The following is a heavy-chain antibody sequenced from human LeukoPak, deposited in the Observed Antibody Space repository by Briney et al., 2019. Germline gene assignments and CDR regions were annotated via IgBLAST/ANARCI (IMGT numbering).Heavy chain of an antibody. V-gene: IGHV4-4*07. CDR2: IYSSGTI. Sequence: SETLSLTCTVSGGSINSYYWSWIRQPAGKGLEWIGRIYSSGTISYNPSLQSRITMSVDTSKNQFSLRLSSVTAADTAVYYCARVKYYYDGSAYSAFYYFDYWGQGTLVTVSS. D-gene: IGHD3-22*01. J-gene: IGHJ4*02. CDR3: ARVKYYYDGSAYSAFYYFDY. CDR1: GGSINSYY.